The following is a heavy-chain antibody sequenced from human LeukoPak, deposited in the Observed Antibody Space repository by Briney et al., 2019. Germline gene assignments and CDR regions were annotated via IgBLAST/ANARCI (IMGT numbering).Heavy chain of an antibody. J-gene: IGHJ4*02. CDR1: GYTFTGYY. V-gene: IGHV1-2*02. CDR3: ARDRKQWLNPLDY. D-gene: IGHD6-19*01. CDR2: INPNSGGT. Sequence: ASVRVSCKASGYTFTGYYMHWVRQAPGQGLKWMGWINPNSGGTNYAQKFQGRVTMTRDTSISTAYMELSRLRSDDTAVYYCARDRKQWLNPLDYWGQGTLVTVSS.